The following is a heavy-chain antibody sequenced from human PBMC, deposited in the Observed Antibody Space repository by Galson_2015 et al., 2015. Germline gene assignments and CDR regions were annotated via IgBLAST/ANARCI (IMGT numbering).Heavy chain of an antibody. V-gene: IGHV1-24*01. CDR3: ATSLYCSGGSCYYYFDY. D-gene: IGHD2-15*01. CDR1: GFTFTSSA. J-gene: IGHJ4*02. CDR2: FDPEDGET. Sequence: SVKVSCKASGFTFTSSAVHWVRQAPGKGLEWMGGFDPEDGETIYAQKFQGRVTMTEDTSTDTAYMELSSLRSEDTAVYYCATSLYCSGGSCYYYFDYWGQGTLVTVSS.